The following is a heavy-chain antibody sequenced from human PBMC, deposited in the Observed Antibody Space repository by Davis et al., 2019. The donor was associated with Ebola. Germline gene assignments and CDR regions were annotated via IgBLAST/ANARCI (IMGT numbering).Heavy chain of an antibody. D-gene: IGHD6-19*01. CDR2: MNPNSGNT. V-gene: IGHV1-8*01. CDR1: GYTFTSYD. J-gene: IGHJ5*02. Sequence: ASVKVSCKASGYTFTSYDINWVRQATGQGPEWMGWMNPNSGNTGYARRFQGRVTITRDTSASTSYMELSSLRSEDTAVFYCARGKTVAGTRGLSWFDPWGPGTLVTVSS. CDR3: ARGKTVAGTRGLSWFDP.